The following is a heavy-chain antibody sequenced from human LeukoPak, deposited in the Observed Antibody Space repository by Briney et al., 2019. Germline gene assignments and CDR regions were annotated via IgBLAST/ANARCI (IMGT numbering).Heavy chain of an antibody. CDR3: ARDRGQLWSKEPGWFDP. CDR2: IYSGGST. Sequence: GGSLRLSCAAPGFTVSSNYMSWVRQAPGKGLEWVSVIYSGGSTYYADSVKGRFIISRDNSKNTLYLQMNSLRAEDTAVYYCARDRGQLWSKEPGWFDPWGQGTLVTVSS. D-gene: IGHD5-18*01. J-gene: IGHJ5*02. CDR1: GFTVSSNY. V-gene: IGHV3-66*01.